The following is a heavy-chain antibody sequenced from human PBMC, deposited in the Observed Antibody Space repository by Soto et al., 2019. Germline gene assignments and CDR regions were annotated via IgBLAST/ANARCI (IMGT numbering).Heavy chain of an antibody. CDR3: ARHRPRYYYGSGSYKGSGAFDI. CDR1: GGSISSYY. Sequence: PSETLSLTCTVSGGSISSYYWSWIRQPPGKGLEWIGYIYYSGSTNYNPSLKSRVTISVDTSKNQFSLKLSSVTAADTAVYYCARHRPRYYYGSGSYKGSGAFDIWSQGTMVTVSS. J-gene: IGHJ3*02. V-gene: IGHV4-59*08. D-gene: IGHD3-10*01. CDR2: IYYSGST.